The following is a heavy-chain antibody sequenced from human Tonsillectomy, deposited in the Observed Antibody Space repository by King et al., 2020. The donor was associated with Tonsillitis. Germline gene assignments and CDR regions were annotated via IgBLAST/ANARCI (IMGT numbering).Heavy chain of an antibody. D-gene: IGHD4-11*01. V-gene: IGHV5-51*03. CDR3: ARRLREYSNSYFYYYMDV. J-gene: IGHJ6*03. CDR1: GYSFTSHW. Sequence: QLVQSGAEVKKPGESLKISCKGSGYSFTSHWIAWVRQMPGKGLEWMGIIYPGDSDARYSPSFQGQVTISADKSISTAYLQWSSLKASDTAMYYCARRLREYSNSYFYYYMDVWGKGTTVTVSS. CDR2: IYPGDSDA.